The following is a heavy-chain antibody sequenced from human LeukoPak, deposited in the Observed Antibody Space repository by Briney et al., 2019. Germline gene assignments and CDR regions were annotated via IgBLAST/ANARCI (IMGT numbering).Heavy chain of an antibody. CDR3: AKTFGYSYGLYYFDY. J-gene: IGHJ4*02. CDR2: ISYNGSNK. CDR1: GFTFSSYG. D-gene: IGHD5-18*01. V-gene: IGHV3-30*18. Sequence: GGSLRLSCAASGFTFSSYGMHWVRQAPGKGLEWVAVISYNGSNKYYADSVKGRFTISRDNSKNTLYLQMNSLRAEDTAVYYCAKTFGYSYGLYYFDYWGQGTLVTVSS.